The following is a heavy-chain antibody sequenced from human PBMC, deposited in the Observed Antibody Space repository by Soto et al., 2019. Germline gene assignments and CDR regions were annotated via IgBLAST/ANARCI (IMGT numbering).Heavy chain of an antibody. CDR3: AGMAAAAWFDP. J-gene: IGHJ5*02. D-gene: IGHD6-13*01. CDR1: GFTFTSYG. CDR2: ISYDGSNK. V-gene: IGHV3-30*03. Sequence: PGGSLRLSCAASGFTFTSYGMHWVRQAPGKGLEWVALISYDGSNKYYADSVKGRFTISRDNSKNTLYLQMNTLRTEDTAVYYCAGMAAAAWFDPWGQGT.